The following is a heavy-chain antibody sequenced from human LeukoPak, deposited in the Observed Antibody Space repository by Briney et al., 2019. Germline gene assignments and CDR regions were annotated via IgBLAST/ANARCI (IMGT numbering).Heavy chain of an antibody. V-gene: IGHV3-23*01. CDR2: ISGSGGST. CDR3: AKIPRPHGSWYFDY. D-gene: IGHD2-21*01. J-gene: IGHJ4*02. CDR1: GFTFSNYA. Sequence: GGSLRLSCAASGFTFSNYAMSWVRQAPGKGLEWVSLISGSGGSTYYADSVKGRSTVSRDNSNNTLYLQMNSLRAEDTAVYYCAKIPRPHGSWYFDYWGQGILVTVSS.